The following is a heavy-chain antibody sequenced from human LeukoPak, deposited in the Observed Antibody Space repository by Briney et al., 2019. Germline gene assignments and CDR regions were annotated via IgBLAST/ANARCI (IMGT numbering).Heavy chain of an antibody. CDR3: ARGTAATAGIDY. D-gene: IGHD6-13*01. Sequence: WGPLRLSCAASGFTFSSYWMHWVRQAPGKGLVWVSHINTDGSSTTYGDSAKGRFTVSRDNAKNTLFLQMNSLRVEDTAVYYCARGTAATAGIDYWGQGDLVSVSS. CDR1: GFTFSSYW. J-gene: IGHJ4*02. V-gene: IGHV3-74*01. CDR2: INTDGSST.